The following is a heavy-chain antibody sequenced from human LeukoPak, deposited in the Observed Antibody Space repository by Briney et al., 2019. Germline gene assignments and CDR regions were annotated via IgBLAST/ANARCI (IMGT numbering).Heavy chain of an antibody. J-gene: IGHJ4*02. V-gene: IGHV3-53*01. CDR2: IYSGGNI. CDR3: ARTAGRTFDY. Sequence: GGSLRLSCAASGFTVSSTYMSWVRQAPGKGLEWVSVIYSGGNIYYIDSVKGRFTISRDTSKNTLYLQMNSLRVEDTAVYYCARTAGRTFDYWGQGTLVTVSS. D-gene: IGHD6-6*01. CDR1: GFTVSSTY.